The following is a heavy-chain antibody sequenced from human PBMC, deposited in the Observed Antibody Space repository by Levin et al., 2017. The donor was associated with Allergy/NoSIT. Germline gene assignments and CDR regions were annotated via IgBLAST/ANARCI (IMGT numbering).Heavy chain of an antibody. CDR1: GGSFGGYY. CDR2: INHRGYT. CDR3: AVFSLRYGTFDI. D-gene: IGHD4-17*01. Sequence: PGGSLRLSCAVYGGSFGGYYWSWLRQPPGKGLEWIGEINHRGYTAYNPSLKSRATISVDTSRNQFSVKLNSVTAADTAVDYCAVFSLRYGTFDIWGQGTMVTVSS. J-gene: IGHJ3*02. V-gene: IGHV4-34*01.